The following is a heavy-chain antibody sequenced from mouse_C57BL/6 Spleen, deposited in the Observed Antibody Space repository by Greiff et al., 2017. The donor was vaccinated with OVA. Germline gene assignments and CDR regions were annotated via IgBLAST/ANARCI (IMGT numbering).Heavy chain of an antibody. D-gene: IGHD2-3*01. CDR2: IYPGNSDT. Sequence: VQLQQSGTVLVRPGASVKMSCKTSGYTFTSYWMHWVKQRPGQGLEWIGSIYPGNSDTSYNQKVKGKAKLTAVTSATTAYLELSSLTNEDSAVYYCTGEGFYDWGQGTLVTVSA. CDR3: TGEGFYD. CDR1: GYTFTSYW. J-gene: IGHJ3*01. V-gene: IGHV1-5*01.